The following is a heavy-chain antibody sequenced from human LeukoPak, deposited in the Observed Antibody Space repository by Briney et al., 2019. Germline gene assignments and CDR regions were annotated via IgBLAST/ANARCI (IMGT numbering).Heavy chain of an antibody. CDR2: IYSRGST. Sequence: SETLSLTCTVSGGSISSYYWSWIRQPAGKGLEWIGRIYSRGSTNYSPSLKSRVTMSLDTSKNQFSLKLSSLTAADTALYYCARGRFCSADICSGGDAFDISGQGTMVSVSS. V-gene: IGHV4-4*07. CDR3: ARGRFCSADICSGGDAFDI. D-gene: IGHD3-3*01. J-gene: IGHJ3*02. CDR1: GGSISSYY.